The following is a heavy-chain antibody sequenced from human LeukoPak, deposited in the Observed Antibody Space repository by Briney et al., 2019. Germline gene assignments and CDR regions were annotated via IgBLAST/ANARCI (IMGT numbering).Heavy chain of an antibody. Sequence: PGRSLRLSCAASGFTFSSYGMHWVRQAPGKGLEWVAVISYDGSNKYYADSVKGRFTTSRDNSKNTLYLQMNSLRAEDTAVYYCAKDPGIAAAGTGAGFDYWGQGTLVTVPS. CDR1: GFTFSSYG. V-gene: IGHV3-30*18. J-gene: IGHJ4*02. CDR3: AKDPGIAAAGTGAGFDY. D-gene: IGHD6-13*01. CDR2: ISYDGSNK.